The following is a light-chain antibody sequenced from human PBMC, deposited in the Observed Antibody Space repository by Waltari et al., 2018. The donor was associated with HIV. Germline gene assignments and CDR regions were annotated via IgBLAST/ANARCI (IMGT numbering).Light chain of an antibody. CDR1: GLPKKN. CDR3: LSTDITGTSYV. CDR2: KDN. V-gene: IGLV3-25*03. J-gene: IGLJ1*01. Sequence: SFELTQPLSMSVSPGQTARITCSGDGLPKKNVLWYQQRAGQAPVLLIYKDNERPSGHPERFSGSSSGTTVTFSSSGVQAEDDADYYCLSTDITGTSYVFGSGTKVTVI.